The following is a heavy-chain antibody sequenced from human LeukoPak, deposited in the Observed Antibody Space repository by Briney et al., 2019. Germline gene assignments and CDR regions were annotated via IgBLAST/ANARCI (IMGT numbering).Heavy chain of an antibody. Sequence: PGGSLRLSCAASGFTFSSYGMHWVRQAPGKGLEWVAFIRYDGSNKYYADSVKGRFTISRDNSKNTLYLQMNSLRAEDTAVYYCAMRDTSGWHYFEYWGQGTLVTVSS. J-gene: IGHJ4*02. V-gene: IGHV3-30*02. CDR1: GFTFSSYG. CDR3: AMRDTSGWHYFEY. CDR2: IRYDGSNK. D-gene: IGHD6-19*01.